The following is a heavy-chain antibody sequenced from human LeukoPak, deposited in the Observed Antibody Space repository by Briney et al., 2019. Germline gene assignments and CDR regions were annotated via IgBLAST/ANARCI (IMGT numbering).Heavy chain of an antibody. V-gene: IGHV4-59*08. CDR2: IYYSGST. CDR3: ARSRAGSSSGSHSDY. CDR1: GGSISSYY. J-gene: IGHJ4*02. D-gene: IGHD3-22*01. Sequence: SETLSLTCTVSGGSISSYYWSWIRQPPGKGLEWIGYIYYSGSTNYNPSLKSRVTISVDTSKNQFSLKLSSVTAADTAVYYCARSRAGSSSGSHSDYWGQGTLVTVSS.